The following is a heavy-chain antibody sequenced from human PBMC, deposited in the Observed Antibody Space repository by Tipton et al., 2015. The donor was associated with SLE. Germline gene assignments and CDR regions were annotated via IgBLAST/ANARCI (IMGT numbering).Heavy chain of an antibody. J-gene: IGHJ6*03. D-gene: IGHD3-10*01. CDR1: GFTFSSYS. Sequence: QLVQSGGGLVKPGGSLRLSCAASGFTFSSYSMNWVRQAPGKGLEWVSSISSSSSYIYYADSVKGRFTISRDNAKNSLYLQMNSLRAEDTAVYYCARDLGYYYYMDVWGKGTTVTVSS. CDR2: ISSSSSYI. CDR3: ARDLGYYYYMDV. V-gene: IGHV3-21*03.